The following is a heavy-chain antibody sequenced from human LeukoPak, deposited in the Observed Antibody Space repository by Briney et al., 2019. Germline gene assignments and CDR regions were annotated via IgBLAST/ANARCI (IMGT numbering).Heavy chain of an antibody. V-gene: IGHV3-23*01. D-gene: IGHD3-3*01. CDR1: GFTVSSNY. CDR2: ISGSGGST. CDR3: AKDSTVSGSYYGMDI. J-gene: IGHJ6*02. Sequence: GGSLRLSCAASGFTVSSNYMTWVRQAPGKGLEWVSSISGSGGSTYYTDSVKGRFTISRDNSKNTLFLQMNSLRAGDTAVYYCAKDSTVSGSYYGMDIWGQGTTVTVSS.